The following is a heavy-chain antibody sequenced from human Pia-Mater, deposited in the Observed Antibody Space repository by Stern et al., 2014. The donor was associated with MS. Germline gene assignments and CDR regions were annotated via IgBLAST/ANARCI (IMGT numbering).Heavy chain of an antibody. CDR3: ARSIAAAGTRTPFDY. D-gene: IGHD6-13*01. Sequence: VQLVESGGGVVQPGRSLRLSCAASQFTFSNYALHWVRQAPGKGLEWVALISYDGSHKYYADSVKGRFTISRDNSKNALYLQMNSLRAEDTALYYCARSIAAAGTRTPFDYWGQGTLVTVSS. V-gene: IGHV3-30*04. CDR1: QFTFSNYA. J-gene: IGHJ4*02. CDR2: ISYDGSHK.